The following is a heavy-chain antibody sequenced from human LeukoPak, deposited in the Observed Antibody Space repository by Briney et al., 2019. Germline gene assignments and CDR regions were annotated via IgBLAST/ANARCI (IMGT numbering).Heavy chain of an antibody. J-gene: IGHJ4*02. Sequence: SETLSLTCAVYGGSFSGYYWSWIRQPPGKGLEWIGEINHSGSTNYNPSLKSRVTISVDTSKNQFSLKLSSVTAADTAVYYCARVKAVVPAATRYFDYWGQGTLVTVSS. CDR3: ARVKAVVPAATRYFDY. V-gene: IGHV4-34*01. CDR2: INHSGST. D-gene: IGHD2-2*01. CDR1: GGSFSGYY.